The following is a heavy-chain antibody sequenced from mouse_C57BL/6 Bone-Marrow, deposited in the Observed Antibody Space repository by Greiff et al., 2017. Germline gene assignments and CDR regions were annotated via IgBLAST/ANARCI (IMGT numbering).Heavy chain of an antibody. CDR2: IFPGSGGT. V-gene: IGHV1-75*01. CDR1: GYTFTDYY. Sequence: QVQLQQSGPELVKPGASVKISCKASGYTFTDYYINWVKQRPGQGLEWIGWIFPGSGGTYYTEKFKGKATLTVAKSSSTAYMSLSSLTSEDSAVYFCARYDYGYFDVWGTGTTVTVSS. CDR3: ARYDYGYFDV. J-gene: IGHJ1*03. D-gene: IGHD2-4*01.